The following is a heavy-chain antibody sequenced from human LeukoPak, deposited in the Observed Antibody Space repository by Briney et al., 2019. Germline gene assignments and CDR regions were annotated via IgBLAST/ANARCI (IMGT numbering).Heavy chain of an antibody. V-gene: IGHV3-21*01. Sequence: GGSLRLSCAASGFTFSSYSMNWVRQAPGKGLEWVSSISGSSGYIYYADSLKGRSTISRDNAKNSLYLQMNSLRAEDTAVYYCARDYYDSSGYYGIDYWGQGTLVTVSS. CDR3: ARDYYDSSGYYGIDY. D-gene: IGHD3-22*01. J-gene: IGHJ4*02. CDR2: ISGSSGYI. CDR1: GFTFSSYS.